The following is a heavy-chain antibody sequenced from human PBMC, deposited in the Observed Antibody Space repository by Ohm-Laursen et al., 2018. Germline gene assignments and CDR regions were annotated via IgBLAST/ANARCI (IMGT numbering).Heavy chain of an antibody. J-gene: IGHJ6*02. Sequence: SLRLSCAASGFTFDGYTMHWVRQTPGKGLEWVSVIYSGGSIYYADSVKGRFTISRDNSKNTLYLQMNSLRAEDTAVYYCARDVAHGGYGFGMDVWGQGTTVTVSS. V-gene: IGHV3-66*01. D-gene: IGHD5-12*01. CDR1: GFTFDGYT. CDR3: ARDVAHGGYGFGMDV. CDR2: IYSGGSI.